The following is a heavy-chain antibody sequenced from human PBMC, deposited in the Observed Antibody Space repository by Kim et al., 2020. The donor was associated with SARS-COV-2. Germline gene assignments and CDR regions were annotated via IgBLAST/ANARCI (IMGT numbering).Heavy chain of an antibody. Sequence: EKYYVDSVKGRFTISRDNAKNSLYLQMNSLRAEDTAVYYCYAWGAYGMDVWGQGTTVTVSS. CDR2: EK. V-gene: IGHV3-7*01. D-gene: IGHD3-16*01. J-gene: IGHJ6*02. CDR3: YAWGAYGMDV.